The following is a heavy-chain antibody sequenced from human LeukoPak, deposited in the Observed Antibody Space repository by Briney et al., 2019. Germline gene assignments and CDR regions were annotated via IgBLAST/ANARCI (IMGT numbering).Heavy chain of an antibody. Sequence: GGSLRLSCAASGLTFSSYAMHWVRQAPGKGLEWVAVIRYDGSNKYYADSVKGRFTISRDNSKNTLYLQMNSLGAEDTAVYYCAKVKDPGIAPADYWGQGTLVTVSS. CDR3: AKVKDPGIAPADY. J-gene: IGHJ4*02. CDR2: IRYDGSNK. V-gene: IGHV3-30*02. D-gene: IGHD6-13*01. CDR1: GLTFSSYA.